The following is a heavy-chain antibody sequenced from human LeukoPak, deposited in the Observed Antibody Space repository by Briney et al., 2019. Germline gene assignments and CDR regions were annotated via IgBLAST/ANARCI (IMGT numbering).Heavy chain of an antibody. J-gene: IGHJ6*02. V-gene: IGHV1-8*01. D-gene: IGHD2-2*01. CDR2: MNPNSGNT. Sequence: ASVKVSCKASGYTFTSYDINWVRQATGQGLEWMGWMNPNSGNTGYAQKFQGRVTMTRNTSISTAHMELSSLRSEDTAVYYCARGPFHIVVVPAHGMDVWGQGTTVTVSS. CDR3: ARGPFHIVVVPAHGMDV. CDR1: GYTFTSYD.